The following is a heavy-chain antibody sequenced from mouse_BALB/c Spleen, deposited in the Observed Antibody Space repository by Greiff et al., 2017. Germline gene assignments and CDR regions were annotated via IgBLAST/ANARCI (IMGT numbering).Heavy chain of an antibody. CDR2: IYPGSGNT. CDR3: SRSRAYYRYDVWYFDV. CDR1: GYAFTNYW. Sequence: VKLQESGAELVRPGTSVKISCKASGYAFTNYWLGWVKQRPGHGLEWIGDIYPGSGNTYYNEKFKGKATLTADKSSSTAYMQLSSLTSEESAVYFCSRSRAYYRYDVWYFDVWGAGTTVTVSS. V-gene: IGHV1-63*01. J-gene: IGHJ1*01. D-gene: IGHD2-14*01.